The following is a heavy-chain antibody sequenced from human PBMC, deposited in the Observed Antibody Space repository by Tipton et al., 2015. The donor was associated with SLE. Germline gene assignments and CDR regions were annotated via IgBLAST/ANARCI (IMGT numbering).Heavy chain of an antibody. CDR1: GGSINSFY. Sequence: TLSLTCTVSGGSINSFYWSWIRQPAGKGLEWIGRIYSTGGTNYNPSLKSRVTISVDMSKNHFSLQLDSVTAADTAVYYCARGPPSRPNYFDLWGLGTPITVSS. CDR3: ARGPPSRPNYFDL. V-gene: IGHV4-4*07. D-gene: IGHD6-6*01. CDR2: IYSTGGT. J-gene: IGHJ4*02.